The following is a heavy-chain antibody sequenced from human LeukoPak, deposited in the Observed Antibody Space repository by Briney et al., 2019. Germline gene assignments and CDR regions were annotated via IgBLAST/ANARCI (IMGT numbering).Heavy chain of an antibody. CDR3: ARVGGLRRGEEEYSSGW. Sequence: GGSLRLSCAASGFTFSSYAMSWVRQAPGKGLEWVSAISGSGGSTYYADSVKGRFTISRDNSKNTLYLQMNSLRAEDTAVYYCARVGGLRRGEEEYSSGWWGQGTLVTVSS. CDR1: GFTFSSYA. D-gene: IGHD6-19*01. V-gene: IGHV3-23*01. J-gene: IGHJ4*02. CDR2: ISGSGGST.